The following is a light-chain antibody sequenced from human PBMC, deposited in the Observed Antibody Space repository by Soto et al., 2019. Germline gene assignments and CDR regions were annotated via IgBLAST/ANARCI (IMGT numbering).Light chain of an antibody. Sequence: QAPLCLPVSPGERASPACRSRQSLLHSNGYNYLDWYLQKPGQSPQLLIYLGSNRASGVPDRFSGSGSGTDFTLKISRVEAEDVGVYYCMQSLQTPPTFGQGSRLEIK. CDR2: LGS. CDR1: QSLLHSNGYNY. V-gene: IGKV2-28*01. CDR3: MQSLQTPPT. J-gene: IGKJ5*01.